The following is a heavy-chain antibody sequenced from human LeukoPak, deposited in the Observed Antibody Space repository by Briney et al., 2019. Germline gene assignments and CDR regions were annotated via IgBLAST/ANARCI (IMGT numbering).Heavy chain of an antibody. V-gene: IGHV3-21*01. D-gene: IGHD5-18*01. J-gene: IGHJ4*02. CDR3: ARVVPTALGPYYFDY. CDR1: GFTFSSYS. Sequence: PGGSLRLSCAASGFTFSSYSMTWVRQAPGKGLEWVSCISSSGSYIYYADSVKGRFTISRDSAKNSLYLQVNSLRAEDTAVYFCARVVPTALGPYYFDYWGQGTLVSVSS. CDR2: ISSSGSYI.